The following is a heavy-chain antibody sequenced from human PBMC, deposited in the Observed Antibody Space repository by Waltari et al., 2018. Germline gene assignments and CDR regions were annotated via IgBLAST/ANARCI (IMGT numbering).Heavy chain of an antibody. CDR1: GFTLSSYY. V-gene: IGHV3-30*01. J-gene: IGHJ4*02. CDR3: VRAGLGLLDFVLDY. D-gene: IGHD3-3*02. Sequence: QVQLVESGGGVVQPGRSRRLSCVACGFTLSSYYMHWVRQAPGKGLDWGAVTSYDGSRNYYADSVKGRFTISRDNSKNTLYLQMNSLTFEDTAVYYCVRAGLGLLDFVLDYWGQGTLVRVSS. CDR2: TSYDGSRN.